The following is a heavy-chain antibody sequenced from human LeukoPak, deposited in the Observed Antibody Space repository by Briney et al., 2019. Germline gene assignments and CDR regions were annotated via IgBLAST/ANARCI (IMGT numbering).Heavy chain of an antibody. Sequence: SETLSLTCTVSGDSISSSSYYWGWTRQPPGKGLEWIGCIYYSGSTYNNPSLKSRVTISVDTSKKQFSLKLSSVTAADTAVYYCTRGVPALYYFYYYMDVWGKGTTVTVSS. J-gene: IGHJ6*03. D-gene: IGHD2-2*01. CDR2: IYYSGST. V-gene: IGHV4-39*01. CDR1: GDSISSSSYY. CDR3: TRGVPALYYFYYYMDV.